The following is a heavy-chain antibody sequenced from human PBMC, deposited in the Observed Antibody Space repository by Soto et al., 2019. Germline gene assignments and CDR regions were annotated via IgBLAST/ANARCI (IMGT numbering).Heavy chain of an antibody. CDR3: ARCVKLLFPWFDP. CDR2: IYYSGST. V-gene: IGHV4-31*03. D-gene: IGHD2-21*02. CDR1: DGSISSGGYY. Sequence: QVQLQESGPGLVKPSQTLSLTCTVSDGSISSGGYYWSWIREHPGKGLEWIGYIYYSGSTYYNPSLKSRVTISVDSSKIQFSLKLSSVTAADTAVYYCARCVKLLFPWFDPWGQGTLVTVSS. J-gene: IGHJ5*02.